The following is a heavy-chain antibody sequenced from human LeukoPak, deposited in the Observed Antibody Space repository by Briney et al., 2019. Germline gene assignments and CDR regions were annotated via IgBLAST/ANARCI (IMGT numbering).Heavy chain of an antibody. J-gene: IGHJ5*02. V-gene: IGHV4-39*07. CDR2: IYDSGST. CDR1: GGSIRSSYYY. CDR3: ARDARYFGSGSYSWFDP. Sequence: SETLSLTCTVSGGSIRSSYYYWGWIRQPPGKGLEWIGSIYDSGSTYYNPSLKSRVTISVDTSKNQFSLKLSSLTAADTAVYYCARDARYFGSGSYSWFDPWGQGTLVTVSS. D-gene: IGHD3-10*01.